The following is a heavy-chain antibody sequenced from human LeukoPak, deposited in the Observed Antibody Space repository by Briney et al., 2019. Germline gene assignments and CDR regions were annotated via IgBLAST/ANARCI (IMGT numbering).Heavy chain of an antibody. CDR3: ARDRGLDYYDSSGYPFDY. CDR1: GGTLSSYS. V-gene: IGHV3-21*01. Sequence: GGSLRLTCAASGGTLSSYSMNWVRQAPGKGLEWVSSISSSSSYIYYADTVKERLTNPRDNPNNSLYLQMNSLIAEDTAVYYCARDRGLDYYDSSGYPFDYWGQGTLVTVSS. CDR2: ISSSSSYI. J-gene: IGHJ4*02. D-gene: IGHD3-22*01.